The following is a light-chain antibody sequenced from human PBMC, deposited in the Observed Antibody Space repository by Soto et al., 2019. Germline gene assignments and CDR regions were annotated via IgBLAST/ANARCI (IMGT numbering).Light chain of an antibody. V-gene: IGKV3-20*01. CDR1: QSVSSS. Sequence: EIVLTQSPGTLSLSPGERATLSCRASQSVSSSLAWYQQKPGQAPSLLIYGASSRATGIPDRFSGSGSGTDFILTISRLEPEDFAVYYCQQYGTSPVTFGQGTKVDIK. J-gene: IGKJ1*01. CDR3: QQYGTSPVT. CDR2: GAS.